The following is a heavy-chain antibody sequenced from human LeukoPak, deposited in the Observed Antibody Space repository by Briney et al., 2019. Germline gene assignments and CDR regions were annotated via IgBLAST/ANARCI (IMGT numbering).Heavy chain of an antibody. D-gene: IGHD1-1*01. V-gene: IGHV3-9*01. CDR1: GFTFDEYA. CDR3: AKDRGGSSQLGDAFDV. Sequence: GRSLRLSCAASGFTFDEYAMHWVRQAPGRGLEWVSGISYSSETIGYVDSVKGRFTISRDNAKNSLYLQMNSLRAGDTALYYCAKDRGGSSQLGDAFDVWGQGTMVSVSS. CDR2: ISYSSETI. J-gene: IGHJ3*01.